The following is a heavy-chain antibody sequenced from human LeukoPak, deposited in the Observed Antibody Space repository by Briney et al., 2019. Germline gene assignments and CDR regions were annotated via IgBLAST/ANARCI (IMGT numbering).Heavy chain of an antibody. CDR3: ARGWELSI. V-gene: IGHV4-39*07. CDR1: GGSISSSSYY. CDR2: IYYSGST. D-gene: IGHD3-10*01. Sequence: SETLSLTCTVSGGSISSSSYYWGWIRQPPGKGLEWIGSIYYSGSTYYNPSLKSRVTISVDTSKNQFSLKLSSVTAADTAVYYCARGWELSIWGQGTMVTVSS. J-gene: IGHJ3*02.